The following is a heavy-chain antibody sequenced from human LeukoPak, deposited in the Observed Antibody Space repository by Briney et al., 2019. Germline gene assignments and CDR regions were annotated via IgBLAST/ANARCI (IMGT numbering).Heavy chain of an antibody. J-gene: IGHJ4*02. D-gene: IGHD5-12*01. CDR3: ARLADSGYDLDY. V-gene: IGHV4-39*01. CDR2: IYYSGST. CDR1: GDSISSRSYY. Sequence: SETLSLTCTVSGDSISSRSYYWGWIRQPPGKGLEWIGSIYYSGSTYYNPSLKSRVTISVNTSKNQFSLKLSSVTAADTAVYYCARLADSGYDLDYWGQGTLVTVSS.